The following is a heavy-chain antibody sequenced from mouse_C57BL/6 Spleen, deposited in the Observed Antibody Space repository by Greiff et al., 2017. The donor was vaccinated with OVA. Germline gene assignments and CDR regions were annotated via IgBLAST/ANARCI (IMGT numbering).Heavy chain of an antibody. CDR2: ISYDGSN. Sequence: EVKLQESGPGLVKPSQSLSLTCSVTGYSITSGYYWNWIRQFPGNKLEWMGYISYDGSNNYNPSLKNRISLTRDTSKNQFFLKLNSVTTEDTATYYCARNQRGRGDMDYWGQGTTVTVSS. CDR3: ARNQRGRGDMDY. J-gene: IGHJ2*01. D-gene: IGHD4-1*02. CDR1: GYSITSGYY. V-gene: IGHV3-6*01.